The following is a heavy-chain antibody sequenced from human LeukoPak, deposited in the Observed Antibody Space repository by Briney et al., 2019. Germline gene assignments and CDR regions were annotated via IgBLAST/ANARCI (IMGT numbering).Heavy chain of an antibody. CDR1: GGSIDRSFYY. D-gene: IGHD6-19*01. Sequence: PSETLSLTCTVSGGSIDRSFYYWGWIRQPPGKGVEWIGSLYYSGKAYYNPSLNSRVTISLDTSKNLFSLKLNSVTAADTAVYYCARLGGSAWHLDYWGQGILVTVSS. CDR2: LYYSGKA. V-gene: IGHV4-39*07. CDR3: ARLGGSAWHLDY. J-gene: IGHJ4*02.